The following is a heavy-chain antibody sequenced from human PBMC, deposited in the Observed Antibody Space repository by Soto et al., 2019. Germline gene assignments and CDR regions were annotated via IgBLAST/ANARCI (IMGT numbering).Heavy chain of an antibody. D-gene: IGHD3-22*01. J-gene: IGHJ4*02. CDR1: GGSISSYY. CDR2: IYYSGST. CDR3: ARAGDDSSGYWPVDLGY. V-gene: IGHV4-59*01. Sequence: SETLSLTCTVSGGSISSYYWSWIRQPPGKGLEWIGYIYYSGSTNYNPSLKSRVTISVDTSKNQFSLKLSSVTAADTAVYYGARAGDDSSGYWPVDLGYWGQGTLVTVSS.